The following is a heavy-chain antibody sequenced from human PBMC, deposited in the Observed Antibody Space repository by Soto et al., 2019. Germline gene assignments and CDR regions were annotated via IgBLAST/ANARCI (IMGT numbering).Heavy chain of an antibody. D-gene: IGHD6-6*01. J-gene: IGHJ6*02. Sequence: RGESLKISCKGSGYSFTSYWISWVRQMPGKGLEWMGRIDPSDSYTNYSPSFQGHVTISADKSISTAYLQWSSLKASDTAMYYCARSLAARNYYYYGMDVWGQGTTVTVSS. CDR2: IDPSDSYT. CDR3: ARSLAARNYYYYGMDV. CDR1: GYSFTSYW. V-gene: IGHV5-10-1*01.